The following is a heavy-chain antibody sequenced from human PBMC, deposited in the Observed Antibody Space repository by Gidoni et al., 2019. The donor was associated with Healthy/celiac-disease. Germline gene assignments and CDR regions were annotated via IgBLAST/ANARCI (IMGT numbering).Heavy chain of an antibody. CDR2: ISGSGGST. CDR1: GFTFSSYA. J-gene: IGHJ2*01. D-gene: IGHD3-9*01. V-gene: IGHV3-23*01. Sequence: GSLRLSCAASGFTFSSYAMSWVRQAPGKGLEWVSAISGSGGSTYYADSVKGRFTISRDNSKNTLYLQMNSLRAEDTAVYYCAKADWSSWYFDLWGRGTLVTVSS. CDR3: AKADWSSWYFDL.